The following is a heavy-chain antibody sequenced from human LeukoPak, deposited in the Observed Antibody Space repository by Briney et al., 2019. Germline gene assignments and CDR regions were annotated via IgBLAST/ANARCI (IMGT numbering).Heavy chain of an antibody. CDR3: ARRSNYGSGSYYTPLFDY. V-gene: IGHV4-59*08. J-gene: IGHJ4*02. Sequence: SETLSLTCTVSGGSISSYYWSWIRQPPGKGLEWIGYIYYSGSTNYNPSLKSRVTISVDTSKNQFSLKLSSVTAADTAVYYCARRSNYGSGSYYTPLFDYWGQGTLVTVSS. CDR2: IYYSGST. D-gene: IGHD3-10*01. CDR1: GGSISSYY.